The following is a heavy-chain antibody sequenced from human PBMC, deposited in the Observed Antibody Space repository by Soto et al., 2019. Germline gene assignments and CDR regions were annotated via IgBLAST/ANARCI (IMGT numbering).Heavy chain of an antibody. D-gene: IGHD1-1*01. CDR1: GFPFSSYS. CDR3: ARPYGNDVHWFDP. J-gene: IGHJ5*02. Sequence: PEGSLRLSCAASGFPFSSYSMNWVRQAPGKGLEWVSYISSSSSTIYYADSVKGRFTISRDNAKNSLYLQMNSLRAEDTAVYYCARPYGNDVHWFDPWGQGTLVTGSS. CDR2: ISSSSSTI. V-gene: IGHV3-48*01.